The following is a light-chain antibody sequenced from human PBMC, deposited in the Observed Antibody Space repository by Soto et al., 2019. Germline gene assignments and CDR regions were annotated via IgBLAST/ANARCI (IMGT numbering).Light chain of an antibody. CDR3: QVWDSSSDHYVV. CDR2: YDS. Sequence: SYELTQPPSVSVAPGKTARITCGGNNIGSKSVHWYQQKPGQAPVLVIYYDSDRPSGIPERFSGSNSGNTATLTISRVEAGDEADYYCQVWDSSSDHYVVFGGGTQLT. J-gene: IGLJ2*01. CDR1: NIGSKS. V-gene: IGLV3-21*04.